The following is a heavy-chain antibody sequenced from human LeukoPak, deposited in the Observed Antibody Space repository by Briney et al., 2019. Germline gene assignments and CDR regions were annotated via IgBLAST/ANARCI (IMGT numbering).Heavy chain of an antibody. D-gene: IGHD6-13*01. CDR1: GGSISSGGYY. CDR2: IYYSGST. CDR3: ARHYLSSSWPFDY. V-gene: IGHV4-39*01. Sequence: SQTLSLTCTVSGGSISSGGYYWGWIRQPPGQGLEWIGSIYYSGSTYYNPSLKSRVTISVDTSKNQFALKLSSVTAADTAVYYCARHYLSSSWPFDYWGQGTLVTVSS. J-gene: IGHJ4*02.